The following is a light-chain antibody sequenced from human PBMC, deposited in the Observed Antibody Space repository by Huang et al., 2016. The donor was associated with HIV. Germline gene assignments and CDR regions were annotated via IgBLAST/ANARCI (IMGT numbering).Light chain of an antibody. Sequence: DIQMTQSPSSLSASVGDRVTITCRASKSISSYLNWYQQKTEKAPKLLILAASSLQSGGPTRFSGSGYVTDFTLTISSLQPEDFATYYCQQRYSTPWMFGQGTKVEIK. V-gene: IGKV1-39*01. CDR2: AAS. CDR1: KSISSY. CDR3: QQRYSTPWM. J-gene: IGKJ1*01.